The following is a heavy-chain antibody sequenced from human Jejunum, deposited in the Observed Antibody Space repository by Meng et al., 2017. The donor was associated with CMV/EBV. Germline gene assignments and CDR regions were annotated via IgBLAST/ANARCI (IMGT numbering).Heavy chain of an antibody. Sequence: QLQLQDSGLGLVNPSETLSLICSVSGDSISSGSYYWAWIRHPPGKGLEWIGSIYYSGSTYRNPSLKSRVTISVDTSKNQFSLKLSSVTAADTAIYYCARDLAPLYDSSGFSLGQGTLVTVSS. J-gene: IGHJ5*02. CDR3: ARDLAPLYDSSGFS. V-gene: IGHV4-39*07. CDR2: IYYSGST. D-gene: IGHD3-22*01. CDR1: GDSISSGSYY.